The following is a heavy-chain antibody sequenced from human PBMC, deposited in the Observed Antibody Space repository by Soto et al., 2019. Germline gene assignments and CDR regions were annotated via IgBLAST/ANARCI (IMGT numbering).Heavy chain of an antibody. CDR3: AGSISGDPGFGP. V-gene: IGHV4-59*03. CDR1: VGSMTSFY. J-gene: IGHJ5*02. D-gene: IGHD2-21*01. Sequence: SEPLSLTCTFSVGSMTSFYWSCIRQPPGKGLEWIGYVFHSGTTNYNPSLKSRVIISVYTSKNQFSLRLNSVTAADTAVYYCAGSISGDPGFGPWGQGTLVIVS. CDR2: VFHSGTT.